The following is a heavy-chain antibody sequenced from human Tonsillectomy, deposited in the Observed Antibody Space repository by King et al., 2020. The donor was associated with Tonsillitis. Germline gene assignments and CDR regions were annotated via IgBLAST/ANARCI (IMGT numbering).Heavy chain of an antibody. CDR1: GFTFTNYA. V-gene: IGHV3-23*04. D-gene: IGHD3-10*01. CDR3: AKGWELLTLWDF. Sequence: VQLVESGGGLVQPGGSLRLSCATSGFTFTNYAMSRVRQAPGKGLEWVSDINNSGATTYYADSVKGRFTISRDNSKNTVYLQMNTLRAEDTALYYCAKGWELLTLWDFWGQGTLVTVSS. J-gene: IGHJ4*02. CDR2: INNSGATT.